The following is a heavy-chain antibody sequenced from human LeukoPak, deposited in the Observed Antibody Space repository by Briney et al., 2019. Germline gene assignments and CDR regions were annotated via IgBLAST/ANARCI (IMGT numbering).Heavy chain of an antibody. CDR1: GYTFTSYD. CDR3: ARVATRKSSSWDPTHKYFQH. V-gene: IGHV1-8*01. Sequence: GASVKVSCKASGYTFTSYDINWVRQATGQGLEWMGWMNPNSGNTGYAQKFQGRVTMTRNTSISTAYMELSSLRSEDTAVYYCARVATRKSSSWDPTHKYFQHWGQGTLVTVSS. J-gene: IGHJ1*01. CDR2: MNPNSGNT. D-gene: IGHD6-13*01.